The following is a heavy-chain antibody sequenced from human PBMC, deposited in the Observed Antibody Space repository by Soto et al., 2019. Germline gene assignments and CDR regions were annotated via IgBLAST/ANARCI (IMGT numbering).Heavy chain of an antibody. V-gene: IGHV4-31*03. D-gene: IGHD3-22*01. J-gene: IGHJ5*02. Sequence: QVQLQESGPGLVKPSQTLSLTCTVSGGSISSGGYYWSWIRQHPGKGLEWIGYIYYSGSTYYNPSLKSRVTISVDTSKNQFSLKLSSVTAADTAVYYCARTPLITMIVVGWFDPWGQGTLVTVSS. CDR3: ARTPLITMIVVGWFDP. CDR1: GGSISSGGYY. CDR2: IYYSGST.